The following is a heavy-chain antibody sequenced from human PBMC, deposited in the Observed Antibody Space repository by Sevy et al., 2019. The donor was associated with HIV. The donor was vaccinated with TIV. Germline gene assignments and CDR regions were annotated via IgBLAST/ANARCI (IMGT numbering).Heavy chain of an antibody. D-gene: IGHD3-10*01. Sequence: GESLKISCAASGFTFSSYWMHWVRQGPGKGLVWVSRSNSDGSNTDYADSVKGRFNISRDNAKNTLYLKMNSLRAEDTAVYYCAREQSDYYASGDYFDYWGQGTLVTVSS. J-gene: IGHJ4*02. CDR1: GFTFSSYW. V-gene: IGHV3-74*01. CDR3: AREQSDYYASGDYFDY. CDR2: SNSDGSNT.